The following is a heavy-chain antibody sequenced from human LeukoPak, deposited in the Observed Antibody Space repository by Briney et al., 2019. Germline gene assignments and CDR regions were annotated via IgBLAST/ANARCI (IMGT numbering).Heavy chain of an antibody. V-gene: IGHV1-8*03. CDR1: GYTFTSYD. D-gene: IGHD4-17*01. J-gene: IGHJ3*02. CDR2: MNPNSGNT. CDR3: ARVREDYGDYPLEGAFDI. Sequence: ASVKVSCKASGYTFTSYDVNWVRQATGQGLEWMGWMNPNSGNTGYAQKFQGRVTITRNTSISTAYMELSSLRSDDTAVYYCARVREDYGDYPLEGAFDIWGQGTMVTVSS.